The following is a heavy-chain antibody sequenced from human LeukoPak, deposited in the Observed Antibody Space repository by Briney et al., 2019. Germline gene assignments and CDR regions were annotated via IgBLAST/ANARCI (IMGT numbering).Heavy chain of an antibody. CDR2: INPNSGGT. Sequence: ASVKVSCKASGYTFTGYYMHWVRQAPGQGLEWMGWINPNSGGTNYAQKFQGRVTMTRDTSISTAYMELSRLRSDDTAVYYCAKDRGSGYLSDYWGQGTLVTVSS. CDR1: GYTFTGYY. V-gene: IGHV1-2*02. CDR3: AKDRGSGYLSDY. J-gene: IGHJ4*02. D-gene: IGHD3-3*01.